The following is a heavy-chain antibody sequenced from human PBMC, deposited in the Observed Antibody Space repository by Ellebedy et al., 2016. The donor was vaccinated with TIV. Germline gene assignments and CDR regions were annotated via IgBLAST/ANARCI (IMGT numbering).Heavy chain of an antibody. CDR1: GGSIRSGGYY. D-gene: IGHD3-10*01. J-gene: IGHJ3*02. Sequence: SETLSLXXTVSGGSIRSGGYYWSWIRQPPGKGLEWIGYIYNSGSTNYNPSLKSRVTISLDTSKNQFSLKLSSVTAADTAVYYCARAALFGTRAFDIWGQGTMVTVSS. CDR2: IYNSGST. CDR3: ARAALFGTRAFDI. V-gene: IGHV4-61*08.